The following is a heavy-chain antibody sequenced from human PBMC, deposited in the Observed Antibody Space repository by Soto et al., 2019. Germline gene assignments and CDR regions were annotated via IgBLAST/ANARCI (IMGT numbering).Heavy chain of an antibody. CDR1: GYTFTSSD. D-gene: IGHD2-15*01. CDR3: ARGGGGHYFYGVNV. Sequence: GASVKVSCKVSGYTFTSSDINWVRQAPGQGLEWMGWMNPNTGNSGFAQKFQGRVTMTSDTSISTAYMELSSLRSEDTAVYYCARGGGGHYFYGVNVWGQGTTVTVSS. V-gene: IGHV1-8*01. CDR2: MNPNTGNS. J-gene: IGHJ6*02.